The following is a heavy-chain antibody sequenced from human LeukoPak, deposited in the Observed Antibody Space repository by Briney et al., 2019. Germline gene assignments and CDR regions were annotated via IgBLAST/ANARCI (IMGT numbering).Heavy chain of an antibody. CDR3: AKESGTTRAYGMDV. CDR2: ISWNSGSI. D-gene: IGHD1-7*01. Sequence: FLRLSCAASGFTSDDYAMHWVRQAPGKGLEWVSGISWNSGSIGYADSVKGRFTISRDNAKNSLYLQMNSLRAEDTALYYCAKESGTTRAYGMDVWGQGTTVTVSS. V-gene: IGHV3-9*02. CDR1: GFTSDDYA. J-gene: IGHJ6*02.